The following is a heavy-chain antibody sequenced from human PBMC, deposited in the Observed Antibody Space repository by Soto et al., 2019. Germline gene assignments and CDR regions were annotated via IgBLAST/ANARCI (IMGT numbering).Heavy chain of an antibody. CDR2: ISAYNGNT. CDR1: GYTFTSYG. J-gene: IGHJ5*02. CDR3: ARHLGITGTTWFDP. Sequence: QVQLVQSGAEVKKPGASVKVSCKASGYTFTSYGISWVRQAPGQGLEGMGWISAYNGNTTYAQKLQGRVTMTTDTSTSTDYMELRSLRTDDTAVYYCARHLGITGTTWFDPWGQGTLVTVSS. V-gene: IGHV1-18*01. D-gene: IGHD1-7*01.